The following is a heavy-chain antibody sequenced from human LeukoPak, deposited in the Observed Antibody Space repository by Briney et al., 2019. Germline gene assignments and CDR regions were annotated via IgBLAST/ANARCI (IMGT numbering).Heavy chain of an antibody. CDR3: ARDLTGKYYIAY. V-gene: IGHV3-30*02. CDR2: IGYTGTNT. CDR1: GFTFSSFG. J-gene: IGHJ4*02. D-gene: IGHD2-8*02. Sequence: GGSLRLSCAASGFTFSSFGMHWVRQPPGEGLEWVAYIGYTGTNTYYADSVKGRFTISRDNSKNTVHLQMNSLRAADTALYSCARDLTGKYYIAYWGQGTLVTVSS.